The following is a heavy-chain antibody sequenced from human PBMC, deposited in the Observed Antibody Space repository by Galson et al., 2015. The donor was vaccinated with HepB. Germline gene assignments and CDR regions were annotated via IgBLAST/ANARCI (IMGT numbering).Heavy chain of an antibody. CDR3: ARDGGYDDFWSGYGWFDP. CDR2: LNSDGSKT. D-gene: IGHD3-3*01. J-gene: IGHJ5*02. Sequence: LRLSCAASGFTFSRYWMHWVRQAPGKGPEWVSRLNSDGSKTNYADSVKGRFTISRDNAKKTVYLQMNSLRVEDTAIYYCARDGGYDDFWSGYGWFDPWGQGTQVTVSS. CDR1: GFTFSRYW. V-gene: IGHV3-74*01.